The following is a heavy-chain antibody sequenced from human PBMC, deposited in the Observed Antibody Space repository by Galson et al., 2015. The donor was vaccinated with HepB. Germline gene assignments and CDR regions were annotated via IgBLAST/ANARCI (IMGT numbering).Heavy chain of an antibody. CDR1: GFTFSSYA. CDR2: FSSSGGST. Sequence: SLRLSCAASGFTFSSYAMSRVRQAPGKGLEWVSAFSSSGGSTYYADSVKGRFTISRDNAKNSLYLQMNSLRAEDTAVYYCARELETRGFDYWGQGTLVTVSS. V-gene: IGHV3-23*01. J-gene: IGHJ4*02. D-gene: IGHD1-7*01. CDR3: ARELETRGFDY.